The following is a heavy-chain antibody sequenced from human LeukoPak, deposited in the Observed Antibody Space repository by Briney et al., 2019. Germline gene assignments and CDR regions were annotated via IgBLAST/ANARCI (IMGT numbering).Heavy chain of an antibody. Sequence: GGSLRLSCAASEFTFSTYAMNWVRQAPGKGLEWVSAISGSGGSTYYADSVKGRSTISRDNSKNTLYLQMNSLRAEDTAVYYCAKVAGYSYVGVYYFDYWGQGTLVTVSS. CDR2: ISGSGGST. J-gene: IGHJ4*02. CDR3: AKVAGYSYVGVYYFDY. V-gene: IGHV3-23*01. D-gene: IGHD5-18*01. CDR1: EFTFSTYA.